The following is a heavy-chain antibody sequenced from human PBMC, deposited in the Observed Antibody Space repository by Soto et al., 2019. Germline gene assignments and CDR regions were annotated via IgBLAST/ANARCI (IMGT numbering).Heavy chain of an antibody. Sequence: GASVKVSCKASGGTFSTYTFSWVRQAPGQGLEWMGRIIPIFGTPYYAQKSQGRVTITADKSTSTVYMELSSLRSDDTAVYFCARGLECRGYCLDKPTWFAPWGQGTLVTVSS. V-gene: IGHV1-69*06. CDR2: IIPIFGTP. CDR3: ARGLECRGYCLDKPTWFAP. CDR1: GGTFSTYT. J-gene: IGHJ5*02. D-gene: IGHD2-15*01.